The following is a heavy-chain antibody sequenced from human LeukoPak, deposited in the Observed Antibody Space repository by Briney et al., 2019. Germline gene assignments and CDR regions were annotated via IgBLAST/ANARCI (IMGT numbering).Heavy chain of an antibody. D-gene: IGHD2-2*01. CDR1: GGSFSGYY. V-gene: IGHV4-34*01. J-gene: IGHJ6*02. CDR2: MNHSGST. CDR3: ARARVVVPAALYYYYGMDV. Sequence: SETLSLTCAVYGGSFSGYYWRWIGQPPGKGLEWIGKMNHSGSTNYNPSLKSRVTISVDTSKNQFSLKLSSVTAADTAVYYCARARVVVPAALYYYYGMDVWGQGTTVTVSS.